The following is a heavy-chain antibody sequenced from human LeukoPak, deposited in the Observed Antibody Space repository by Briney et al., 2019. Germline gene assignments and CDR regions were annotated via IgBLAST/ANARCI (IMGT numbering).Heavy chain of an antibody. D-gene: IGHD3-10*01. Sequence: GGSLRLSCAASGFTFSSYWMHWVRQAPGKGLVWVSRINSDGSSTSYADSVKGRFTISRDNAKNSLFLQMNSLRAEDTAVYYCARDGSGRVPEMSAPDYWGQGTLVTVSS. CDR2: INSDGSST. J-gene: IGHJ4*02. CDR1: GFTFSSYW. V-gene: IGHV3-74*01. CDR3: ARDGSGRVPEMSAPDY.